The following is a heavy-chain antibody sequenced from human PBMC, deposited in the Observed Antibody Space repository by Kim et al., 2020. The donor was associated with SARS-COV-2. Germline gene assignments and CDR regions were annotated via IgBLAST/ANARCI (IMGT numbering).Heavy chain of an antibody. CDR2: IIPIFGTA. Sequence: SVKVSCKASGGTFSSYAISWVRQAPGQGLEWMGGIIPIFGTANYAQKFQGRVTITADESTSTAYMELSSLRSEDTAVYYCARGGDAYGGYCSSTSCPSLIAVAGTVYGPSRYWGQGTLVTVSS. D-gene: IGHD2-2*01. CDR3: ARGGDAYGGYCSSTSCPSLIAVAGTVYGPSRY. CDR1: GGTFSSYA. V-gene: IGHV1-69*13. J-gene: IGHJ4*02.